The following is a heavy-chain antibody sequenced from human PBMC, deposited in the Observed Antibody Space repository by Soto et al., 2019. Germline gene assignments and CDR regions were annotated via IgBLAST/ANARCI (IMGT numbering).Heavy chain of an antibody. J-gene: IGHJ6*02. CDR1: GYTFTGYY. CDR3: ARDWVDTAIQGHYYYYYGMDV. Sequence: ASVKVSCKASGYTFTGYYMHWVRQAPGQGLEWMGWINPNSGGTNYAQKFQGRATMTRDTSISTAYMELSRLRSDDTAVYYCARDWVDTAIQGHYYYYYGMDVWGQGTTVTVSS. D-gene: IGHD5-18*01. CDR2: INPNSGGT. V-gene: IGHV1-2*02.